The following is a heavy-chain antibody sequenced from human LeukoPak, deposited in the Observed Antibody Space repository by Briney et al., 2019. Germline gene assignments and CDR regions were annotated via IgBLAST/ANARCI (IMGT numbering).Heavy chain of an antibody. J-gene: IGHJ4*02. CDR3: ARHLSTSGALGIDY. D-gene: IGHD2-8*02. Sequence: PSETLSLTCTVSGDSISSSSYYWGWIRQSPGKGLEWIVTIYSGGTTYFNPSLKSRVTVSVDTSKNQFSLRLSSVTAADTAVYYYARHLSTSGALGIDYWGQGTLVTVSS. CDR2: IYSGGTT. V-gene: IGHV4-39*01. CDR1: GDSISSSSYY.